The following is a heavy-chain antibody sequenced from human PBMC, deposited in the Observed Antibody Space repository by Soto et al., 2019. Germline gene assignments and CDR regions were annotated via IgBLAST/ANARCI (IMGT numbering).Heavy chain of an antibody. J-gene: IGHJ4*02. V-gene: IGHV3-11*03. CDR2: ISGSNTYT. Sequence: GGSLSLSCAASGFPFSDYYMSWIRQAPGKGLEWLSYISGSNTYTDYADSVKGRFTISRDNAKNSLYLQMNSLRADDTAVYYCARSMKTGKNFDYWGQGTLVTVSS. CDR1: GFPFSDYY. D-gene: IGHD7-27*01. CDR3: ARSMKTGKNFDY.